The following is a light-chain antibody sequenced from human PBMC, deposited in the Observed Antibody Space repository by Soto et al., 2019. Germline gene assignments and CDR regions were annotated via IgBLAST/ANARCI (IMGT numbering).Light chain of an antibody. V-gene: IGKV3-20*01. Sequence: VLTQSPGTLSLSPGERAPLSCRASQSVSNNYLAWYQQKPGQAPRLLIYGASNRATGIPDRFSGTGSGTDFTLTISRLEPEDFALYYCQQYGNSPLTFGGGTKVDIK. CDR3: QQYGNSPLT. CDR1: QSVSNNY. CDR2: GAS. J-gene: IGKJ4*01.